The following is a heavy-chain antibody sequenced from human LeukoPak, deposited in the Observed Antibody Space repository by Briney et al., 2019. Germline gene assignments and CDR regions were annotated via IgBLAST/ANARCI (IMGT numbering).Heavy chain of an antibody. CDR1: GFTFSSYG. CDR2: IWYDASNK. J-gene: IGHJ6*03. D-gene: IGHD6-25*01. Sequence: GGSLRLSCAASGFTFSSYGMHWVRQAPGKGLEWVAVIWYDASNKYYADSVKGRFTISRDNSKNTLYLQMNSLRAEDTAVYYCAKDAAYLNYYYYYMDVWGKGTTVTVSS. CDR3: AKDAAYLNYYYYYMDV. V-gene: IGHV3-33*06.